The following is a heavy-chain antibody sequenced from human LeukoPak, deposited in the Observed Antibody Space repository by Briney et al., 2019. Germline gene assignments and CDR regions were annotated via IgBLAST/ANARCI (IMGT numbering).Heavy chain of an antibody. CDR2: INSDGSST. CDR1: GFTFSSYW. Sequence: GGSLRLSCAASGFTFSSYWMHWVRQAPGKGLVWVPRINSDGSSTTYADSVKGRFTISRDNAKNTLYLQMNSLRAEDTALYYCARRHVVGAIDYWGQGTLVTVSS. CDR3: ARRHVVGAIDY. D-gene: IGHD1-26*01. V-gene: IGHV3-74*01. J-gene: IGHJ4*02.